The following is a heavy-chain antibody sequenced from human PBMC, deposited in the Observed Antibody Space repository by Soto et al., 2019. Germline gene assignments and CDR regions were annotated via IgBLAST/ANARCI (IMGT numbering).Heavy chain of an antibody. CDR2: IYYSGST. CDR3: ARVGGYYGDYPNFDY. J-gene: IGHJ4*02. CDR1: GSSISPYY. Sequence: SETLSLTCTVSGSSISPYYWTWIRQPPGKGLEWIGNIYYSGSTNYKPSLKSRVTISVATPKKQLFLRLSSVTAADTAVYYCARVGGYYGDYPNFDYWGQGTLVTVSS. D-gene: IGHD4-17*01. V-gene: IGHV4-59*01.